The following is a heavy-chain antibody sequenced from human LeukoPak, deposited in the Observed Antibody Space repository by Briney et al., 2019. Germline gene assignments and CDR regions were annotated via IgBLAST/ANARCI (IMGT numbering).Heavy chain of an antibody. Sequence: GASVKASCKASGYTFTGYYMHWVRQAPGQGLEWMGWINPNSGGTNYAQKFQGRVTMTRNTSISTAYIELSGLRSEDTAVYYCASPAGDYYDSSGYAFDIWGQGTMVTVSS. CDR3: ASPAGDYYDSSGYAFDI. V-gene: IGHV1-2*02. CDR2: INPNSGGT. D-gene: IGHD3-22*01. CDR1: GYTFTGYY. J-gene: IGHJ3*02.